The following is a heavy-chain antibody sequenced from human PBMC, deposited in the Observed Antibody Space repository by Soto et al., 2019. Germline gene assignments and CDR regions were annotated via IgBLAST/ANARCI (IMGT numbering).Heavy chain of an antibody. CDR1: GGSISSSSYY. D-gene: IGHD3-10*01. J-gene: IGHJ4*02. V-gene: IGHV4-39*01. CDR3: ARRGSGSYSDY. CDR2: IYYSGST. Sequence: QLQLQESGPGLVKPSETLSLTCTVSGGSISSSSYYWGWIRQPPGKGLEWIGSIYYSGSTYYNPSLNSRVTISVDTSKNQFSLKLSSVPAADTAVYYCARRGSGSYSDYWGQGTLVTVSS.